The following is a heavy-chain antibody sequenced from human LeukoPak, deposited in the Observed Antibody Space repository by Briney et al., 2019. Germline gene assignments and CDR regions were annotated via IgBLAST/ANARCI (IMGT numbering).Heavy chain of an antibody. D-gene: IGHD6-19*01. CDR3: TQDVSNGYRSVNFDY. V-gene: IGHV3-74*01. CDR1: GNYW. CDR2: INSDGSWT. J-gene: IGHJ4*02. Sequence: PGGSLRLSCAASGNYWMHWVRQAPGKGLVWVSHINSDGSWTSYADSVKGRFTISRDQSKNTLYLQMNSLRVEDTAVYYCTQDVSNGYRSVNFDYWGQGILVTVSS.